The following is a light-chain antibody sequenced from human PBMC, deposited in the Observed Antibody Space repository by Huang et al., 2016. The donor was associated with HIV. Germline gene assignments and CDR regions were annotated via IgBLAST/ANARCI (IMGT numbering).Light chain of an antibody. Sequence: DIQMTQSPSSVSASVGDSVTITRRASQGINTWLAWYQQKPGQAPKLLIYAASSLQSGVSSRFSGSGSGTDFTLTISSLQPEDFATYYCQQANSFPLTFGGGTKVEIK. V-gene: IGKV1D-12*01. J-gene: IGKJ4*01. CDR3: QQANSFPLT. CDR2: AAS. CDR1: QGINTW.